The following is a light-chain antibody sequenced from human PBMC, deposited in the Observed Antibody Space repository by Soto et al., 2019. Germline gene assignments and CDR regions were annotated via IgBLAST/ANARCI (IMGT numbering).Light chain of an antibody. CDR3: FSYAGGSSWV. V-gene: IGLV2-23*01. Sequence: QSALTQPASVSGSPGQSITISCTGTSSDVGSYNGVSWYQKYPGKAPRLLIYEDVKRPSGVLNRFSGSKSDNTASLRISGLEAEDEADYYCFSYAGGSSWVFGGGTKLTVL. CDR1: SSDVGSYNG. CDR2: EDV. J-gene: IGLJ3*02.